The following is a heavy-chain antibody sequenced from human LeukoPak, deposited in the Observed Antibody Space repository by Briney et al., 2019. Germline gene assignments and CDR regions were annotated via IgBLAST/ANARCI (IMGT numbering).Heavy chain of an antibody. D-gene: IGHD3-3*01. Sequence: GSSVKVSCKASGGTFSSYAISWVRQAPGQGLEWMGGIIPIFGTANYAQKFQGRVTITTDESTSTAYMELSSLRSEDTAVYYCARDRPYDDFWSGYADAFDIWGQGTMVTVSS. V-gene: IGHV1-69*05. CDR1: GGTFSSYA. J-gene: IGHJ3*02. CDR3: ARDRPYDDFWSGYADAFDI. CDR2: IIPIFGTA.